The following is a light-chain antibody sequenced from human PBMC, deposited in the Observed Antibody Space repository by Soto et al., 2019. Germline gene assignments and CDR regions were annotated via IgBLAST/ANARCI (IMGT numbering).Light chain of an antibody. CDR2: EPS. V-gene: IGKV1-39*01. CDR3: QHSSIDLTT. J-gene: IGKJ5*01. Sequence: DIQLTQSPPSLSASVGDRVTITCRASQTISPFLNWYQCKPGKPPKLLIYEPSNLRCGGSSRCSGSGPGTDFTLTNDRLQSDDVATCYCQHSSIDLTTFGQETRL. CDR1: QTISPF.